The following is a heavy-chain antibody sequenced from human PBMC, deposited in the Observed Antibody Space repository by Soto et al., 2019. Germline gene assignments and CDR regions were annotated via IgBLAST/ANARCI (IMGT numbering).Heavy chain of an antibody. CDR1: GFTFSSYA. V-gene: IGHV3-23*01. D-gene: IGHD2-15*01. J-gene: IGHJ4*02. Sequence: GGSLRLSCAASGFTFSSYAMSWVRQAPGKGLEWVSAISGSGGSTYYADSVKGRFTISRDNSKNTLSLQMNSLTAEDTAVYFCAKRRGAGGHFDYWGQGALVTVSS. CDR2: ISGSGGST. CDR3: AKRRGAGGHFDY.